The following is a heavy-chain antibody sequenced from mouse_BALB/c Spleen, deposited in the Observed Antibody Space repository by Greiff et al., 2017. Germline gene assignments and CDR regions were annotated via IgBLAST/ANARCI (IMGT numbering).Heavy chain of an antibody. CDR1: GYTFTSYV. J-gene: IGHJ3*01. Sequence: VQLQQSGPELVKPGASVKMSCKASGYTFTSYVMHWVKQKPGQGLEWIGYINPYNDGTKYNEKFKGKATLTSDKSSSTAYMELSSLTSEDSAVYYCARPHYYGSSPLAYWGQGTLVTVSA. CDR2: INPYNDGT. V-gene: IGHV1-14*01. CDR3: ARPHYYGSSPLAY. D-gene: IGHD1-1*01.